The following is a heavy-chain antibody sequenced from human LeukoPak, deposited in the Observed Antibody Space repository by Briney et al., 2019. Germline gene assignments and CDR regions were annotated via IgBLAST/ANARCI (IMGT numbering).Heavy chain of an antibody. CDR3: ARRKDCTGGRCHFDT. CDR1: GYSFASYW. Sequence: GESLKISCKGSGYSFASYWIAWVRQMPGKGLEWMGIIDPGDSDTRYSPSFQGQVTISVDKSINTAYVQWSSLKASDTAMYYCARRKDCTGGRCHFDTWGQGTLVTVSS. J-gene: IGHJ4*02. CDR2: IDPGDSDT. V-gene: IGHV5-51*01. D-gene: IGHD2-15*01.